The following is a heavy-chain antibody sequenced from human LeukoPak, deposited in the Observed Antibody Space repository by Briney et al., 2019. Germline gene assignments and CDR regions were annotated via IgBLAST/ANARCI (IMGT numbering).Heavy chain of an antibody. CDR1: GGSISSGGSS. Sequence: SQTLSLTCAVSGGSISSGGSSWSWIRQPPGKGLEWIGYIYHSGSTYYNPSLKSRVTISVDRSKNQFSLKLSSVTAADTAVYYCARATARVDAFDIWGQGTMVTVSS. CDR3: ARATARVDAFDI. V-gene: IGHV4-30-2*01. D-gene: IGHD1-1*01. CDR2: IYHSGST. J-gene: IGHJ3*02.